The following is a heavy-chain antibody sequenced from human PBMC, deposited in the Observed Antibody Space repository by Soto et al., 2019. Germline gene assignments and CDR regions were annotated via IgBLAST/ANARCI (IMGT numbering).Heavy chain of an antibody. V-gene: IGHV3-43*01. Sequence: SGGALRLSFAASGFTLYGYTMHWGRQTPGEGLEWVSLISWDGGSTYYADSVKGRFTISRDNSKNSLYLQMNSLRTEDTALYYCAKQNTPMYYYDSSAFDYWGQGTLVTVSS. CDR1: GFTLYGYT. CDR2: ISWDGGST. D-gene: IGHD3-22*01. CDR3: AKQNTPMYYYDSSAFDY. J-gene: IGHJ4*02.